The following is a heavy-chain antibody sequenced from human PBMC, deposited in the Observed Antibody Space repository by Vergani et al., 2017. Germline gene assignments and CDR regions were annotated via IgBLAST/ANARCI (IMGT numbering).Heavy chain of an antibody. CDR2: MYHSGST. CDR3: GRVAGFYGLGSRLLDL. Sequence: QVRLQESGPGLVKPSETLSLTCSVSCGSMSGHYWSWIRQPPGKKLEWIGYMYHSGSTNYNPSLETRVTISGDTSKNQFSLKLNSVTAADTAVYYCGRVAGFYGLGSRLLDLWGQGILVTVSS. V-gene: IGHV4-59*11. CDR1: CGSMSGHY. J-gene: IGHJ5*02. D-gene: IGHD3-10*01.